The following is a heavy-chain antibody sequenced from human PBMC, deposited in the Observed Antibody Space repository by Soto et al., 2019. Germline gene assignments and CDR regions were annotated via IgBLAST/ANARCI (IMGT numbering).Heavy chain of an antibody. D-gene: IGHD4-17*01. Sequence: KPSETLSLTCTVSGGSISSYYWSWIRQPPGKGLEWIGYIYYSGSTNYNPSLKSRVTISVDTSKNQFSLKLSSVTAADTAVYYCARAFYGDYVGYFQHWGQGTLVTVSS. CDR1: GGSISSYY. V-gene: IGHV4-59*01. CDR3: ARAFYGDYVGYFQH. CDR2: IYYSGST. J-gene: IGHJ1*01.